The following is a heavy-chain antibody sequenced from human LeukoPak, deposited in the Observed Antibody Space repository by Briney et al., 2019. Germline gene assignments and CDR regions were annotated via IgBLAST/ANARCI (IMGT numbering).Heavy chain of an antibody. CDR2: IYYSGST. J-gene: IGHJ6*03. CDR3: ARGADLEMATITDYYYMDV. V-gene: IGHV4-59*01. Sequence: SETLSLTCTVSGGSISSYYWSWIRQPPGKGLEWIGYIYYSGSTNYNPPLKSRVTISVDTSKNQFSLKLSSVTAADTAVYYCARGADLEMATITDYYYMDVWGKGTTVTVSS. D-gene: IGHD5-24*01. CDR1: GGSISSYY.